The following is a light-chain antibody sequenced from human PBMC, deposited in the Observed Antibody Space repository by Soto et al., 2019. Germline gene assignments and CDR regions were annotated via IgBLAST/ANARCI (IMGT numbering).Light chain of an antibody. CDR3: SSYTSSTSYV. J-gene: IGLJ1*01. CDR1: NSDVGAYNY. V-gene: IGLV2-14*01. Sequence: QSALTQPASVSGSPGQSITISCTGTNSDVGAYNYVSWYQQHPGKVPKLLIFAVTYRPSGVSNLFSGYKSGNTASLTISGLQADDEADYYCSSYTSSTSYVFGSGTKLTVL. CDR2: AVT.